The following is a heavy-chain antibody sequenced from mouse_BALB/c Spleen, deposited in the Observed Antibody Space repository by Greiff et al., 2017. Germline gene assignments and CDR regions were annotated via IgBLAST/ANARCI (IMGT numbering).Heavy chain of an antibody. CDR2: ISSGGSYT. CDR1: GFTFSSYT. J-gene: IGHJ3*01. V-gene: IGHV5-6-4*01. D-gene: IGHD1-1*01. Sequence: VQRVESGGGLVKPGGSLKLSCAASGFTFSSYTMSWVRQTPEKRLEWVATISSGGSYTYYPDSVKGRFTISRDNAKNTLYLQMSSLKSEDTAMYYCARDYVRAYWGQGTLVTVSA. CDR3: ARDYVRAY.